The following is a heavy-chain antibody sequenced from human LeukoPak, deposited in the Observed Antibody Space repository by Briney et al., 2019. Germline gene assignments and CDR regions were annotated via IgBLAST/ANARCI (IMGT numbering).Heavy chain of an antibody. CDR3: ARAPQIFGVVRDDY. J-gene: IGHJ4*02. Sequence: PGGSLRLSCAASGFTFSSYWMHWVRQAPGKGLVWVSRINSDGSSTSYAGSVKGRFTISRDNAKNTLYLQMNSLRAEDTAVYYCARAPQIFGVVRDDYWGQGTLVTVSS. CDR1: GFTFSSYW. V-gene: IGHV3-74*01. D-gene: IGHD3-3*01. CDR2: INSDGSST.